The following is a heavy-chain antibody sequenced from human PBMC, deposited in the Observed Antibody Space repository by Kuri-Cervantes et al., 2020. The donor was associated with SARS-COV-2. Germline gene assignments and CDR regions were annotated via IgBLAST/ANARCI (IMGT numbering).Heavy chain of an antibody. CDR2: ITPFNGNT. J-gene: IGHJ6*03. Sequence: SVKVSCKASGYTFTYRYLHWVRQAPGQALEWMGWITPFNGNTNYAQKFQGRVTITADESTSTAYMELSSLRSEDTAVYYCAREKRGYYYYYYMDVWGKGTTVTVSS. V-gene: IGHV1-45*02. CDR1: GYTFTYRY. CDR3: AREKRGYYYYYYMDV.